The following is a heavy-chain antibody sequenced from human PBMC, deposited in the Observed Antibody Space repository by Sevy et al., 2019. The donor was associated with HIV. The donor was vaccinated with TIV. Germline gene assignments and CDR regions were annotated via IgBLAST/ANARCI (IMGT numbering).Heavy chain of an antibody. CDR1: GGSISSSNW. V-gene: IGHV4-4*02. CDR3: SRGFDTPRGFDP. D-gene: IGHD3-10*01. CDR2: IYHSGST. Sequence: SVTLSLTCGVSGGSISSSNWWHWVRQPPGKGLEWIGEIYHSGSTNYNPSLKSRVTISVDNSKNQFSLKLNSVTAADTAVYYCSRGFDTPRGFDPWGQGTLVTVSS. J-gene: IGHJ5*02.